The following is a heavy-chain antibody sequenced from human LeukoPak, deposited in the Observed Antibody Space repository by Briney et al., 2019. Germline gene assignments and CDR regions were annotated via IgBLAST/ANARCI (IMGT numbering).Heavy chain of an antibody. Sequence: GGSLRLSCAASGFTFSNYVMSWVRQAPGKGLEWVSVISGSGGNTYYADSVKGRFTISRDNSKNTLYVQMNSLRVEDTAVYYCARAMWYDFSNKKNYGMDVWGQGTTVTVSS. CDR1: GFTFSNYV. CDR3: ARAMWYDFSNKKNYGMDV. CDR2: ISGSGGNT. V-gene: IGHV3-23*01. D-gene: IGHD3-3*01. J-gene: IGHJ6*02.